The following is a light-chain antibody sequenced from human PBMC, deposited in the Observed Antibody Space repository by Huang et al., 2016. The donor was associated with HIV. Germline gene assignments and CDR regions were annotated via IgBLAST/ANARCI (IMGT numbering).Light chain of an antibody. CDR2: GSS. V-gene: IGKV3-15*01. J-gene: IGKJ4*01. Sequence: EIVMTQSPATLSLSPGERATLSCRANKSVNANLAWYQQKFGQAPRLLLYGSSTRASDIPARFSGSGSGTYFTLTISSLQSEDVALYFCQQYNNWLLSFGGGTKVDI. CDR3: QQYNNWLLS. CDR1: KSVNAN.